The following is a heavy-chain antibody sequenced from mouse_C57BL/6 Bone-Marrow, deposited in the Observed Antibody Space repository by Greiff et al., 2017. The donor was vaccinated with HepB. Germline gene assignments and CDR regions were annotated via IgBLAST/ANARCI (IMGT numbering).Heavy chain of an antibody. D-gene: IGHD1-1*01. CDR2: ISSGGDYI. CDR1: GFTFSSYA. J-gene: IGHJ3*01. Sequence: EVMLVESGEGLVKPGGSLKLSCAASGFTFSSYAMSWVRQTPEKRLEWVAYISSGGDYIYYADTVKGRFTISRDNARNTLYLQMSSLKSEDTAMYYCTRDGVLLRSPSWFAYWGQGTLVTVSA. CDR3: TRDGVLLRSPSWFAY. V-gene: IGHV5-9-1*02.